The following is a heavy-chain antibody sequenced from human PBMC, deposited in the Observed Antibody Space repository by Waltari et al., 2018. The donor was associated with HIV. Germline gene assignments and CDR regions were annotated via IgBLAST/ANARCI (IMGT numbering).Heavy chain of an antibody. D-gene: IGHD5-12*01. J-gene: IGHJ4*01. Sequence: QTLLLQSASQVKTPGASVTLSCKVSGDSLTTYFLSCIRPAPGPGFALRGRINPASGDTTYSQTFQTRVPMARDTASAYTYMEVTRLTPADTAMYFCARGEDISLTHLPPGFRLEFWGHGPLVTVSS. CDR3: ARGEDISLTHLPPGFRLEF. CDR1: GDSLTTYF. V-gene: IGHV1-2*06. CDR2: INPASGDT.